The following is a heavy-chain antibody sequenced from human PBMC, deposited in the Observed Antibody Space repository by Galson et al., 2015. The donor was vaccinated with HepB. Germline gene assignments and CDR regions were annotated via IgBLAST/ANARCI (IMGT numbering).Heavy chain of an antibody. CDR1: GYTFTGYY. CDR3: ARVAYDSSGYYYSRFDY. Sequence: SVKVSCKASGYTFTGYYMHWVRQAPGQGLEWMGWINPNSGGTNYAQKFQGRVTMTRDTSISTAYMELSRLRSDDTAVYYCARVAYDSSGYYYSRFDYWGQGTLVTVSS. CDR2: INPNSGGT. J-gene: IGHJ4*02. V-gene: IGHV1-2*02. D-gene: IGHD3-22*01.